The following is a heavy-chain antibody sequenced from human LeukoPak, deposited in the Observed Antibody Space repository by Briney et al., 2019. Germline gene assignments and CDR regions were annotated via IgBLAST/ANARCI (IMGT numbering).Heavy chain of an antibody. V-gene: IGHV3-23*01. Sequence: PGDSLRLSCVTSGFTFSNYPMTWVRQSPGKGLEWVSTIGGSDDTYYADSVQGRFTISRDTSKNTLYLQMHSLGAEDTAVYYCARSRIVDRRGYFDFWGQRTLVTASS. J-gene: IGHJ4*02. CDR1: GFTFSNYP. CDR3: ARSRIVDRRGYFDF. D-gene: IGHD2-15*01. CDR2: IGGSDDT.